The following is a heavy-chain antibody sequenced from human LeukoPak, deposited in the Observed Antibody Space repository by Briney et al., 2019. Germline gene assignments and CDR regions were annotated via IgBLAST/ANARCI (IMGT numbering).Heavy chain of an antibody. CDR3: TRAPDSSWSPFDY. J-gene: IGHJ4*02. V-gene: IGHV4-59*06. CDR1: GGSMSSYY. CDR2: INYSGST. D-gene: IGHD6-13*01. Sequence: SETLSLTCTVSGGSMSSYYWSWIRQHPGKGLEWIGYINYSGSTYYNPSLRSRVTISGDTTKRQFSLKLSSVTAADTAVYYCTRAPDSSWSPFDYWGQGTLVTVSS.